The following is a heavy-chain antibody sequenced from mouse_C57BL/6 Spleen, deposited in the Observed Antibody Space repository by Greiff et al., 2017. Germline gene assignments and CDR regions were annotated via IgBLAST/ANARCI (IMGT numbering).Heavy chain of an antibody. V-gene: IGHV6-6*01. CDR2: IRNKANNHAT. Sequence: DVKLVESGGGLVQPGGSMKLSCAASGFTFSDAWMDWVRQSPEKGLEWVAEIRNKANNHATYYAESVKGRFTISRDDSKSSVYLQMNSLRAEDTGMYYCTRREYYGNLYAMDYWGQGTSVTVSS. D-gene: IGHD2-1*01. CDR1: GFTFSDAW. CDR3: TRREYYGNLYAMDY. J-gene: IGHJ4*01.